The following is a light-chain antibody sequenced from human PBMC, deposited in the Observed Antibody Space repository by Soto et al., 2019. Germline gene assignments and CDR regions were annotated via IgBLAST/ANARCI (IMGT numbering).Light chain of an antibody. Sequence: EIGLKHPRGTLCLAPSKRANHYFRSSQSVSSSYLAWYQQKPGQAPRLLIYGASSRATGTPDRFSGSGSGTDFTLTISRLEPEDFAVYYCQQDGRSPWKFGEGAKVDIK. J-gene: IGKJ1*01. CDR3: QQDGRSPWK. V-gene: IGKV3-20*01. CDR1: QSVSSSY. CDR2: GAS.